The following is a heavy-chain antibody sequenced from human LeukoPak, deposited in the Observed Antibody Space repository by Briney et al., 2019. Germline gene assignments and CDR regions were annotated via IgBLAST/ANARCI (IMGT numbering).Heavy chain of an antibody. CDR1: GFTFSRYA. J-gene: IGHJ4*02. V-gene: IGHV3-23*01. CDR3: AKRRDGYNFDYFDY. CDR2: ISGSGGSA. Sequence: PGESLRLSCAASGFTFSRYAVSWVRQAPGKGLEWVSAISGSGGSAYYADSVKGRFTISRDNSKNTLYLQMNSLRAEDTAVYYCAKRRDGYNFDYFDYWGQGTLVTVSS. D-gene: IGHD5-24*01.